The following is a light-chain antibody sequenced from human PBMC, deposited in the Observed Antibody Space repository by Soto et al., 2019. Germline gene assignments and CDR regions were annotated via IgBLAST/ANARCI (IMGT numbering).Light chain of an antibody. CDR3: QQYNNWPRT. Sequence: EIVMTQSPATLSVSPGERATLSCRASQSVSRNLAWYQQQPGQAPRLLIYGASTRATGIPARFSGSGSGTDFTLTISSLQSEDFAVYYCQQYNNWPRTFGQGTKVDIK. J-gene: IGKJ1*01. V-gene: IGKV3-15*01. CDR2: GAS. CDR1: QSVSRN.